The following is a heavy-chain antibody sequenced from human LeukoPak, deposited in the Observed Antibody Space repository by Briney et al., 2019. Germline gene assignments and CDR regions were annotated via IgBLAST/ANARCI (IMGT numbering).Heavy chain of an antibody. D-gene: IGHD3-10*01. CDR2: ISAYNGNT. CDR1: GYTFTSYG. CDR3: ARVTGSGTYAFDI. J-gene: IGHJ3*02. V-gene: IGHV1-18*01. Sequence: ASVKVSCKASGYTFTSYGISWVRQAPGQGLEWMGWISAYNGNTNYAQKLQGRVTMTTDTSTSTAYMELSSLRSEDTAVYCARVTGSGTYAFDIWGQGTMVTVSS.